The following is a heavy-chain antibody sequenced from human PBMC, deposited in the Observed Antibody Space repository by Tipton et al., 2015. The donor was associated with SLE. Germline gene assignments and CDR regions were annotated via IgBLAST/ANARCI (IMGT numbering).Heavy chain of an antibody. CDR1: GDSINTYD. CDR3: AREDDSSYGNWFDP. D-gene: IGHD4-11*01. CDR2: VYYSGNT. V-gene: IGHV4-59*12. J-gene: IGHJ5*02. Sequence: GLVKPSETLSLTCTFSGDSINTYDWSWIRQPPGKGLEWIGNVYYSGNTNYNPSLRSRVTISVDTSKNQFSLELTSVTAADTAVYYCAREDDSSYGNWFDPWGQGTLVIVST.